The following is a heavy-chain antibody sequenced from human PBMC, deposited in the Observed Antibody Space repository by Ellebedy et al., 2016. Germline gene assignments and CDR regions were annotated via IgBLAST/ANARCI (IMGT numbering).Heavy chain of an antibody. CDR3: VRGGPQLGQAEWLDP. D-gene: IGHD1-26*01. CDR2: INQDGSEK. Sequence: GGSLRLSCAASGFSFSRYSLTWVRQAPGKGLQWVANINQDGSEKYYADSVKGRFTISRDNARRSLYLQMNSLRGDDTAVYYCVRGGPQLGQAEWLDPWGQGALVTVSS. CDR1: GFSFSRYS. V-gene: IGHV3-7*01. J-gene: IGHJ5*02.